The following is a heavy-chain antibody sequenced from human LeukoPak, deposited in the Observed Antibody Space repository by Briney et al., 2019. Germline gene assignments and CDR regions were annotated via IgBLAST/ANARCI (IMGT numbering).Heavy chain of an antibody. V-gene: IGHV3-21*01. J-gene: IGHJ4*02. Sequence: GGSLRLSCAASGFTFSSYAMSWVRQAPGKGLEWVSSISSSSSYIYYADSVKGRFAISRDNAKNSLYLQMNSLRAEDTAVYYCARDVGWLQCAVWGQGTLVTVSS. CDR2: ISSSSSYI. CDR1: GFTFSSYA. D-gene: IGHD5-24*01. CDR3: ARDVGWLQCAV.